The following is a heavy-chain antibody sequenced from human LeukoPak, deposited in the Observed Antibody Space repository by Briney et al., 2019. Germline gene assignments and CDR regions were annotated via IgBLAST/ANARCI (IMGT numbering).Heavy chain of an antibody. D-gene: IGHD3-3*01. CDR3: ARRLEWLSYFDY. Sequence: SETLSLTCTVSGGSISSSSCYWGWIRQPPGKGLEWIGSIYYSGSTYYNPSLKSRVTISVDTSKNQFSLKLSSVTAADTAVYYCARRLEWLSYFDYWGQGTLVTVSS. V-gene: IGHV4-39*01. CDR2: IYYSGST. J-gene: IGHJ4*02. CDR1: GGSISSSSCY.